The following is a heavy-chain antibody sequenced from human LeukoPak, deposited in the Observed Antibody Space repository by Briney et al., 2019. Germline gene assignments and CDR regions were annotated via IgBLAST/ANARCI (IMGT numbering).Heavy chain of an antibody. CDR1: GGSISSYY. V-gene: IGHV4-59*01. J-gene: IGHJ4*02. CDR3: ARGGGVVPAAIGETLDY. Sequence: PSETLSLTCTVSGGSISSYYWSWIRQPPGKGLEWIGYIYYSGSTNYNPSLKSRVTISVDTSKNQFSLKLSSVTAADTAVYYCARGGGVVPAAIGETLDYWAREPWSPSPQ. D-gene: IGHD2-2*01. CDR2: IYYSGST.